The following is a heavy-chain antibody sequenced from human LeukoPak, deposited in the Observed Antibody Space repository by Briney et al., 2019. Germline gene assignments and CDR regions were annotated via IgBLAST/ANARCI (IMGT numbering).Heavy chain of an antibody. CDR1: GFTFSSYS. CDR3: ARAQFIAAAGKPPGAAYGMDV. CDR2: ISSSSSYI. V-gene: IGHV3-21*01. D-gene: IGHD6-13*01. Sequence: PGGSLRLSCAASGFTFSSYSMNWVRQAPGKGLEWVSSISSSSSYIYYADSVKGRFTISRDNAKNSLYLQTNSLRAEDTAVYYCARAQFIAAAGKPPGAAYGMDVWGQGTTVTVSS. J-gene: IGHJ6*02.